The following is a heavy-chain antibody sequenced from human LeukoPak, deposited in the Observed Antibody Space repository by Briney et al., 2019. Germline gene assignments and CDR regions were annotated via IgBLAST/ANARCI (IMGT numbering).Heavy chain of an antibody. CDR3: ARDVGYCSGGSCYPSGY. CDR1: GYTFTSYG. J-gene: IGHJ4*02. V-gene: IGHV1-18*01. CDR2: ISAYNGNT. D-gene: IGHD2-15*01. Sequence: ASVKVSCKASGYTFTSYGISWVRQAPGQGLEWMGWISAYNGNTNYAQKLQGRVTMTTDTSTSTAYMELRSLRSDDTAVYYCARDVGYCSGGSCYPSGYWGQGTLVTVSS.